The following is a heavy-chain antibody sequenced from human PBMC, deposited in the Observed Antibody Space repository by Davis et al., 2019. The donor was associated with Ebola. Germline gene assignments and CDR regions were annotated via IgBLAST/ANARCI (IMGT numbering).Heavy chain of an antibody. V-gene: IGHV4-34*01. D-gene: IGHD2-15*01. J-gene: IGHJ6*02. CDR3: ARKDIYYYYGLDV. CDR1: GGSLSGHS. CDR2: VGENGNT. Sequence: PSETLSLTCGVSGGSLSGHSWTWIRQSPVKGLEWIAEVGENGNTNYNPSLKSRFTMSVDTSKNQFPLKLTSVTAADTAVYYCARKDIYYYYGLDVWGQGTTVTVSS.